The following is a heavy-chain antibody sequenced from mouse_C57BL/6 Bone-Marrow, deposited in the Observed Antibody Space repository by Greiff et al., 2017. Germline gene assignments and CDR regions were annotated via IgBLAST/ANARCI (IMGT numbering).Heavy chain of an antibody. CDR1: GYAFTNYL. J-gene: IGHJ2*01. D-gene: IGHD2-4*01. CDR2: INPGSGST. V-gene: IGHV1-54*01. CDR3: ARVIYYDYDYFDY. Sequence: VKLQESGAELVRPGTSVKVSCKASGYAFTNYLIEWVKQRPGQGLEWIGVINPGSGSTNYNEKFKGKATLTADKSSSTAYMQLSSLTSEDSAVYFWARVIYYDYDYFDYWGQGTTLTVSS.